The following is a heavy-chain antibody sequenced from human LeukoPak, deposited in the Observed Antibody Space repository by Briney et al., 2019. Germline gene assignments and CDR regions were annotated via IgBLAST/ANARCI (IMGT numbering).Heavy chain of an antibody. V-gene: IGHV3-48*03. CDR1: GFSFSDYE. J-gene: IGHJ4*02. D-gene: IGHD1-26*01. CDR2: ISDSGDIR. CDR3: TGGPQYSGSYGD. Sequence: GGSLRLSCVVSGFSFSDYEMAWVRQAPGMGLEWISYISDSGDIRRYADAVKGRFAISRDNAKNSVSLQMNSLRADDTGLYFCTGGPQYSGSYGDWGQGTLVTVSS.